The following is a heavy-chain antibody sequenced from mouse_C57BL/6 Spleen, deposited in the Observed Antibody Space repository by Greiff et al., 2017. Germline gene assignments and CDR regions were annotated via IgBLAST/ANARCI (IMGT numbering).Heavy chain of an antibody. D-gene: IGHD2-3*01. V-gene: IGHV1-50*01. CDR1: GFNIKDDY. CDR2: IDPSDSYT. J-gene: IGHJ3*01. CDR3: ASPVYDGFAY. Sequence: QVQLQQSGAELVRPGASVKLSCTASGFNIKDDYMHWVKQRPEQGLEWIGEIDPSDSYTNYNQKFKGKATLTVDTSSSTAYMQLSSLTSEDSAVYYCASPVYDGFAYWGQGTLVTVSA.